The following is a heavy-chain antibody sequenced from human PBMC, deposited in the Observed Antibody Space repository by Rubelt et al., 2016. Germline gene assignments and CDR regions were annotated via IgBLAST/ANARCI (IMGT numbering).Heavy chain of an antibody. CDR3: ARIRLLEWFVSIYYYMDV. J-gene: IGHJ6*03. Sequence: QVQLQQWGAGLLKPSETLSLTCAVYGGSFSGYYWSWIRQPPGKGLEWIGEINHSGSTNYNPSSKCRVAIAVARSKNHFVLKLSSWTAADTAVCYCARIRLLEWFVSIYYYMDVWGKGTTVTVS. V-gene: IGHV4-34*01. CDR2: INHSGST. CDR1: GGSFSGYY. D-gene: IGHD3-3*01.